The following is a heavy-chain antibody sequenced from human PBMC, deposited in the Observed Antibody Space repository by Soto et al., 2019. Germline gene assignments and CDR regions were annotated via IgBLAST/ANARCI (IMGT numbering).Heavy chain of an antibody. CDR2: IDPSDSYT. CDR1: GYSFTSYW. V-gene: IGHV5-10-1*01. CDR3: ARHGGGHYYDSSGPLYYYGMDV. D-gene: IGHD3-22*01. J-gene: IGHJ6*02. Sequence: LGESLKISCKGSGYSFTSYWISWVRQMPGKGLEWMGRIDPSDSYTNYSPSFQGHVTISADKSISTAYLQWSSLKASDTAMYYCARHGGGHYYDSSGPLYYYGMDVWGQGTTVTVSS.